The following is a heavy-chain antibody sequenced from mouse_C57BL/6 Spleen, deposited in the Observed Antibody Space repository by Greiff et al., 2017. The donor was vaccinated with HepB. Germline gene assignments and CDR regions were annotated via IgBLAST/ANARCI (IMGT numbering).Heavy chain of an antibody. Sequence: EVQLVESGGGLVKPGGSLKLSCAASGFTFSDYGMHWVRQAPEKGLEWVAYISSGSSTIYYADTVKGRFTISRDNAKNTLFLQMTRLRSEDTAMYYCARVHYYGSSHFDYWGQGTTLTVSS. D-gene: IGHD1-1*01. CDR1: GFTFSDYG. J-gene: IGHJ2*01. V-gene: IGHV5-17*01. CDR2: ISSGSSTI. CDR3: ARVHYYGSSHFDY.